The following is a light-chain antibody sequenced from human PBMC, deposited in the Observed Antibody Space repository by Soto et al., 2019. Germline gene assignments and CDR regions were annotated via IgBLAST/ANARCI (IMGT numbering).Light chain of an antibody. V-gene: IGKV1-17*03. CDR3: LQHKSYPRT. CDR1: HDISNF. J-gene: IGKJ1*01. Sequence: DIQMTQSPSDISASVGDRVTITCRASHDISNFLVWFQQRPGKVPKRLMYSANRLESGVPSRFSGSGSGTEFTLTISSLQPEDFATYYCLQHKSYPRTFGQGTKVDIK. CDR2: SAN.